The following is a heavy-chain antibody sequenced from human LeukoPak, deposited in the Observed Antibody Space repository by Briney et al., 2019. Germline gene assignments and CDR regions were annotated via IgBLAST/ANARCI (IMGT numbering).Heavy chain of an antibody. J-gene: IGHJ4*02. V-gene: IGHV1-2*02. CDR1: GYTFTGYY. CDR2: INPNSGGT. D-gene: IGHD3-3*01. Sequence: GASVKVSCKASGYTFTGYYMHWVRQAPGQGLEWMGWINPNSGGTNYAQKFQGRVTMTRDTSISTAYMELSRLRSDDTAVYYCASQPYNFWGGYYFAYWGQGTLVTVSS. CDR3: ASQPYNFWGGYYFAY.